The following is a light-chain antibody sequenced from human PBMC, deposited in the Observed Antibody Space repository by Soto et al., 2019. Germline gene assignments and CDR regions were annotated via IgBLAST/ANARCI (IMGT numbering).Light chain of an antibody. CDR1: QSVSSN. CDR3: HQYNDWPLT. CDR2: GAF. J-gene: IGKJ1*01. V-gene: IGKV3-15*01. Sequence: EIVMTQSPVTLSVSPGERVTLSCRASQSVSSNLAWYQQNPGQAPSLLIYGAFTRATGIPARFSGTGSGTEFTLTISSLQSEDFGLYYCHQYNDWPLTFGQWTKVDIK.